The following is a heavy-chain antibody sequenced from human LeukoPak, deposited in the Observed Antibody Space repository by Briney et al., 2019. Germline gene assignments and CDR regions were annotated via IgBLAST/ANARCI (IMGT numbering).Heavy chain of an antibody. Sequence: GGSLRLSCAASGFTFSSYWMSWVGQAPGKGLEWVANIKLDGSEKYYVDSVKGRFTISRDNAKNSLYLQMNSLRAEDTAVYYCARETYSYGSPFDYWGQGTLVTVSS. J-gene: IGHJ4*02. CDR2: IKLDGSEK. CDR3: ARETYSYGSPFDY. V-gene: IGHV3-7*05. D-gene: IGHD5-18*01. CDR1: GFTFSSYW.